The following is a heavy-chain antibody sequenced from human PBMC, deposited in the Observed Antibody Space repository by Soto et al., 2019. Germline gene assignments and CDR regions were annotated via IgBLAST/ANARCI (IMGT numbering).Heavy chain of an antibody. J-gene: IGHJ5*02. Sequence: SETLSLTCAVSGGSISSSNWWSWVRQPPGKGLEWIGEIYHSGSTNYNPSLKSRVTISVDKSKNQFSLKLSSVTAADTAVYYCAREVVAAAGTLLTDWFDPWGQGTLVTVSS. V-gene: IGHV4-4*02. CDR2: IYHSGST. CDR1: GGSISSSNW. D-gene: IGHD6-13*01. CDR3: AREVVAAAGTLLTDWFDP.